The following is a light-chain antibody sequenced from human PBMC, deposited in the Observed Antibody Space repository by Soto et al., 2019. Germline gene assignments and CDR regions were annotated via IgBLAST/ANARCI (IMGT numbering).Light chain of an antibody. Sequence: ETMMTQSPDTLSVSLGERATLSCRASQSLRSSLAWYQQKPGQAPRLLIYGASNRATGIPDRFSGSGSGTDFTLTISSLEPEDFAVYYCQQYGSSPITFGQGTRLEIK. J-gene: IGKJ5*01. CDR2: GAS. CDR1: QSLRSS. CDR3: QQYGSSPIT. V-gene: IGKV3-20*01.